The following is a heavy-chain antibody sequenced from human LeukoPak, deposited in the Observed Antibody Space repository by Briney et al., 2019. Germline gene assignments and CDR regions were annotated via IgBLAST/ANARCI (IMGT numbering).Heavy chain of an antibody. D-gene: IGHD5-24*01. J-gene: IGHJ4*02. CDR2: ISASGDTI. CDR3: AARSVASNPEAY. V-gene: IGHV3-11*01. Sequence: GGSLRVSCAASGFTFSDHYMSWNRQASGKGLEWVSHISASGDTIYYADSVKGRFTISRDNARNSLYLQMSSLRAEDTAVYYCAARSVASNPEAYWGQGTLVTVSS. CDR1: GFTFSDHY.